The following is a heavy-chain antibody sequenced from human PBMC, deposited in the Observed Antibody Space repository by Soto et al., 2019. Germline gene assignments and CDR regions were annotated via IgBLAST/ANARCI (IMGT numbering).Heavy chain of an antibody. J-gene: IGHJ4*02. CDR2: IYHSGST. Sequence: QVQLQESGPGLVKPSGTLSLTCAVSGGSISSSNWWSWVRQPPVKGLDWIGEIYHSGSTNYNPSLKSRVTISVDKSKNQFYLKLRSVTAADTAVYYCARDSGSYYGLTGWGQGTLVTVSS. CDR1: GGSISSSNW. CDR3: ARDSGSYYGLTG. D-gene: IGHD1-26*01. V-gene: IGHV4-4*02.